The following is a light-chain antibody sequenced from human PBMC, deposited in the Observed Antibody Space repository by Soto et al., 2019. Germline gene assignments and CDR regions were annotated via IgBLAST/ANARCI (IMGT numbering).Light chain of an antibody. CDR3: NSYTSGRTYV. CDR2: EVN. V-gene: IGLV2-14*01. CDR1: SSDVGGYNS. Sequence: QSVLTQPSSWSGSPGQSITISCTGTSSDVGGYNSVSWYQQHPGKAPTLMIYEVNNRPSGVSNRFSGSKSGNTASLTISGLQAEDEADYYCNSYTSGRTYVFGTGTKVNVL. J-gene: IGLJ1*01.